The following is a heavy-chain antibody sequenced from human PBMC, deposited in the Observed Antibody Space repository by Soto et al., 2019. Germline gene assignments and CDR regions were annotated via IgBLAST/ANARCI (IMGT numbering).Heavy chain of an antibody. CDR1: SASISTGGYS. J-gene: IGHJ5*02. D-gene: IGHD1-26*01. CDR2: IYESGRT. Sequence: PSETLSLTCIVSSASISTGGYSWSWIRQPPGKGPEWIGYIYESGRTYYKPSLKSRASISMDKSRNQFSVRLNSVTAADTAVYFCARGDRYSGSFSDYFDPWGQGTLVTVSS. V-gene: IGHV4-30-2*01. CDR3: ARGDRYSGSFSDYFDP.